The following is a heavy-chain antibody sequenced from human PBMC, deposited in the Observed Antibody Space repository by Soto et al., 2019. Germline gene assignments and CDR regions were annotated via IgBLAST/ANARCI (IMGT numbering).Heavy chain of an antibody. J-gene: IGHJ4*02. Sequence: PGGSLRHSCASSGFTFSSYDMHLVRQATGKGLEWVSAIGTAGDTYYPGSVKGRFTISREDAKNSLYLQMNSLRAEDTAVYYCARGPMAPAAWIDYWGQGTLVTVSS. CDR3: ARGPMAPAAWIDY. CDR2: IGTAGDT. D-gene: IGHD6-25*01. V-gene: IGHV3-13*01. CDR1: GFTFSSYD.